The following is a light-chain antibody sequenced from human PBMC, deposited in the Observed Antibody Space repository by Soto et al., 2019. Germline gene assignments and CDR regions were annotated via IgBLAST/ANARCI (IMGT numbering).Light chain of an antibody. CDR2: DAS. CDR1: QSISSW. V-gene: IGKV1-5*01. Sequence: DIQMTQSPSTLSASVGDRVTITCRASQSISSWLAWYQQKPGKAPKLLIYDASSLESGVPSRFSGSESGTEFTLTISSLQPDDFAIYYCQQYNSYWTFGQGTKVEIK. J-gene: IGKJ1*01. CDR3: QQYNSYWT.